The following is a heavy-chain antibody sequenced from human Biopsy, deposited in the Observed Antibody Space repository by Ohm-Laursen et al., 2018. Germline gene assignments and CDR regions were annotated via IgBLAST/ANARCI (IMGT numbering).Heavy chain of an antibody. Sequence: SQTLSLTCPVSGDSISSYYWGWIRQPPGKGLQWIGYVYYTGSTDYNPSLQSRVTISVDTSKNHFSLRLRSVTPADTAIYYCARDRGYYSDRTVPGYFDLWGRGTLVTVSS. CDR1: GDSISSYY. J-gene: IGHJ2*01. D-gene: IGHD3-22*01. CDR2: VYYTGST. V-gene: IGHV4-59*01. CDR3: ARDRGYYSDRTVPGYFDL.